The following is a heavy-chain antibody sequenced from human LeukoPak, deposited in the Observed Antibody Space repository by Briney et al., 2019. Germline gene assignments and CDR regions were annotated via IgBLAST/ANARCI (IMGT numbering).Heavy chain of an antibody. J-gene: IGHJ3*02. D-gene: IGHD2-15*01. CDR3: ASRHCSGGSCYARDAFDI. CDR1: GGSISSSSYY. V-gene: IGHV4-39*01. CDR2: IYYSGST. Sequence: NPSETLSLTCTVSGGSISSSSYYWGWIRQPPGKGLEWIGSIYYSGSTYYNPSLKSRVTISVDTSKTQFSLKLSSVTAADTAVYYCASRHCSGGSCYARDAFDIWGHGTMVTVSS.